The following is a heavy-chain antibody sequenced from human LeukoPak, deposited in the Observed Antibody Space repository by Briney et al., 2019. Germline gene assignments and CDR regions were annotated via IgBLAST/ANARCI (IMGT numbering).Heavy chain of an antibody. CDR1: GGSISSSSYY. Sequence: PSETLSLTCTVSGGSISSSSYYWGWIRQPPGKGLEWIGSIYYSGSTYYNPSLKSRVTISVDTSKNQFSLKLSSVTAADTAVYYCASGDPVAGTEGEDAFDIWGQGTMVTVSS. V-gene: IGHV4-39*07. D-gene: IGHD6-19*01. CDR3: ASGDPVAGTEGEDAFDI. J-gene: IGHJ3*02. CDR2: IYYSGST.